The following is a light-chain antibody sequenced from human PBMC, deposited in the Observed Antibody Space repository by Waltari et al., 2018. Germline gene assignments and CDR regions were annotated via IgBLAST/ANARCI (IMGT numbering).Light chain of an antibody. CDR1: RSDVGGYDY. CDR2: DVK. J-gene: IGLJ2*01. Sequence: QSVLTQPASVSGSPGQSITISCTGTRSDVGGYDYVSWYQQQPGKAPKLIIYDVKNRPAGVSNRFSGSKAGDTASLTISGLQAEDEADYYCSSYAVTTTLLFGGGTKLTVL. V-gene: IGLV2-14*03. CDR3: SSYAVTTTLL.